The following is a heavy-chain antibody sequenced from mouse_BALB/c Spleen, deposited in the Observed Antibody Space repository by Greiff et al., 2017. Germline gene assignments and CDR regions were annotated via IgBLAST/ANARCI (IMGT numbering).Heavy chain of an antibody. Sequence: QVQLQQSGAELVKPGASVKLSCKASGYNFTSYYMYWVKQRPGQGLEWIGEINPSNGGTNFNEKFKSKATLTVDKSSSTAYMQLSSLTSEDSAVYYCTHYGNYFYAMDYWGQGTTVTVSS. CDR3: THYGNYFYAMDY. CDR1: GYNFTSYY. D-gene: IGHD2-1*01. CDR2: INPSNGGT. V-gene: IGHV1S81*02. J-gene: IGHJ4*01.